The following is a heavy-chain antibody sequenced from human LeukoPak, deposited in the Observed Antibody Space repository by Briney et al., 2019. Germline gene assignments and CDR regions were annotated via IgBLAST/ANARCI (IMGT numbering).Heavy chain of an antibody. CDR2: INQGGSQK. Sequence: GGSLRLSCAASGFTFGTFWMSWVRQAPGKGLERVANINQGGSQKNYVDSVRGRFTIDRDDAKNSLYLRMNSLRAEDTAMYFCVRDKGGWNPFDYWGQGTLVTVSS. J-gene: IGHJ4*02. CDR1: GFTFGTFW. V-gene: IGHV3-7*03. CDR3: VRDKGGWNPFDY. D-gene: IGHD6-19*01.